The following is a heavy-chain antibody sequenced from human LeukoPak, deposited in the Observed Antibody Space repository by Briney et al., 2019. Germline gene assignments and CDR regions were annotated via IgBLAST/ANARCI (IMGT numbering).Heavy chain of an antibody. CDR3: ARHPSSSSGYYNY. CDR2: IYYSGST. Sequence: SETLSLTCTVSGGSISSSSYYWGWIRQPPGKGLEWIGSIYYSGSTYYNPSLKSRVTISVDTSKNQFSLKLSSVTAADTAVYYCARHPSSSSGYYNYWGQGTLVTVS. CDR1: GGSISSSSYY. D-gene: IGHD3-22*01. J-gene: IGHJ4*02. V-gene: IGHV4-39*01.